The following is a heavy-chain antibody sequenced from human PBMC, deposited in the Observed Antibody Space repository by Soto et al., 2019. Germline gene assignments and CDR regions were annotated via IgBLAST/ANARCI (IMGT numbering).Heavy chain of an antibody. CDR3: ARGIPGSVYGMDI. D-gene: IGHD2-21*01. V-gene: IGHV3-64*01. CDR1: GFTFSSYA. CDR2: ISSNGGST. J-gene: IGHJ6*02. Sequence: EVQLVESGGGLVQPGGSLRLSCAASGFTFSSYAMHWVRQAPGKGLEYVSAISSNGGSTYYANSVKGRFTISRDNSKNTLYRQMGSLRAEDMAVYYCARGIPGSVYGMDIWGQGTTVTVSS.